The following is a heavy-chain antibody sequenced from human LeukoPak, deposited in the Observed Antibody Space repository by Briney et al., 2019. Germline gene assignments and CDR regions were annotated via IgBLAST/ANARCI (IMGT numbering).Heavy chain of an antibody. V-gene: IGHV3-53*01. CDR2: IYSGGDT. J-gene: IGHJ4*02. CDR3: SIRAGEYSHPYDY. Sequence: GGSLRLSGTVSGFTVSTNPWSWVRQAPGKGLEWVSFIYSGGDTHYSDSVKGRFTISRDNSTNTLYLQMNRLSPEDTAIYYCSIRAGEYSHPYDYWGQGTLVTVSS. CDR1: GFTVSTNP. D-gene: IGHD2-15*01.